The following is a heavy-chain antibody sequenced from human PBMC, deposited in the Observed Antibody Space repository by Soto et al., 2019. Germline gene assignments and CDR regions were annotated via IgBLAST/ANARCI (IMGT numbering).Heavy chain of an antibody. J-gene: IGHJ4*02. Sequence: SETLSLTCTVSGGSISSSSHYWGWIRQPPGKGLEWIGNTYYSGVTSYSPSLKSRVTMSVDTSKNQFSLKLSSVTAADAAVYYCARQASRGSDNEVRFAYWGQGTQVTVSS. CDR3: ARQASRGSDNEVRFAY. D-gene: IGHD1-1*01. CDR1: GGSISSSSHY. CDR2: TYYSGVT. V-gene: IGHV4-39*01.